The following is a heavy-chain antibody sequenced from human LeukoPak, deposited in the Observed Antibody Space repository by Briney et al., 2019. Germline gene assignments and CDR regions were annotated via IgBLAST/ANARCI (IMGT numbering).Heavy chain of an antibody. V-gene: IGHV4-39*07. CDR3: ARGTLYSGWSYYFDY. D-gene: IGHD6-19*01. CDR2: IYYSGST. J-gene: IGHJ4*02. CDR1: GDSISSNNNY. Sequence: SETLSLTCTVSGDSISSNNNYCGWIRQPPGKGLEWIGTIYYSGSTHYNPSLKSRLSMSVDTSKNQFSLKLISVTAADTAMYYCARGTLYSGWSYYFDYWGQGSQVTVSS.